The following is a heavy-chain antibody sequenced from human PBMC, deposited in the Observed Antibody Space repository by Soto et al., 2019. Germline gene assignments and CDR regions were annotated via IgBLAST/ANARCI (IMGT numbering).Heavy chain of an antibody. CDR1: GFPFNNAW. V-gene: IGHV3-15*07. CDR3: TTDSRTTLPEIRFDD. Sequence: PGGSLRLSCAASGFPFNNAWINWVRQVPGKGLEWLGRVKSKADGGSGDYAAPVKGRFVVSRDDSKDIVYLQMNSLKIEDTGVYYCTTDSRTTLPEIRFDDWGHGTQVTVSS. D-gene: IGHD1-26*01. CDR2: VKSKADGGSG. J-gene: IGHJ4*01.